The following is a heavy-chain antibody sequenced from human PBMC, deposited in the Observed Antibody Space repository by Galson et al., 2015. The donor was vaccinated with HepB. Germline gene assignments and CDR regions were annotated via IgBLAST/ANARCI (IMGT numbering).Heavy chain of an antibody. J-gene: IGHJ6*02. D-gene: IGHD3-10*01. Sequence: CAISGDSVSSDRSAWNWIRQSPSRGLEWLGRTYYKSKWYSDYAVSVKSRITINPDSSRNHFSLHLKSVTPEDTAVYYCARDRISLVRGIVYQYYGMDVWGQGTTVTVSS. CDR2: TYYKSKWYS. CDR3: ARDRISLVRGIVYQYYGMDV. CDR1: GDSVSSDRSA. V-gene: IGHV6-1*01.